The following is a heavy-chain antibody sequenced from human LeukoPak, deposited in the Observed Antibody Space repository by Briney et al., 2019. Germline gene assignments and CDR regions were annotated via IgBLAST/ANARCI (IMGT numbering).Heavy chain of an antibody. CDR3: ARGDYSIRNWFDP. CDR2: INHSGST. Sequence: SETLSLTCAVYGGSFSGYYWSWIRQPPGKGLEWIGEINHSGSTNYNPSLKSRVSISVDTSKNQFSLKLSSVTAADTAVYYCARGDYSIRNWFDPWGQGTLVTVSS. D-gene: IGHD4-11*01. CDR1: GGSFSGYY. J-gene: IGHJ5*02. V-gene: IGHV4-34*01.